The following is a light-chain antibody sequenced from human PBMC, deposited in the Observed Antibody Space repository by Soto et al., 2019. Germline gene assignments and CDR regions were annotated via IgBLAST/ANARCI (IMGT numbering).Light chain of an antibody. J-gene: IGLJ1*01. CDR1: SSDVGGYNY. CDR3: CSYARSYSYG. Sequence: CALTQPRSVSGSPGQSVAISCTGTSSDVGGYNYVSWYQQHPGKAPKLIIYDVTKRPSGVPDRFSGSSSGNTASLTISGLQAEDEADYLCCSYARSYSYGFGNGTKVTV. CDR2: DVT. V-gene: IGLV2-11*01.